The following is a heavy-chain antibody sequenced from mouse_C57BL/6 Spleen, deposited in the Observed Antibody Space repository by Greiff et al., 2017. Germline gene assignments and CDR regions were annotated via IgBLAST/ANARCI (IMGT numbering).Heavy chain of an antibody. V-gene: IGHV1-59*01. CDR1: GYTFTSYW. CDR2: IDPSDSYT. D-gene: IGHD2-4*01. CDR3: ARGDYDYDDSYYYAMDY. J-gene: IGHJ4*01. Sequence: VQLQQSGAELVRPGTSVKLSCKASGYTFTSYWMHWVKQRPGQGLEWIGEIDPSDSYTNYNQKFKGKDTLTVDTSSSTAYMQLSSLTSEDSAVYYCARGDYDYDDSYYYAMDYWGQGTSVTGSS.